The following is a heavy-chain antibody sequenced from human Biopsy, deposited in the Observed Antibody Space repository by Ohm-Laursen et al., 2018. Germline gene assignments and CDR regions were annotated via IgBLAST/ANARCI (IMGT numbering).Heavy chain of an antibody. CDR1: GGSICSFF. D-gene: IGHD1-26*01. CDR3: ARVGAGAASIDYFDY. J-gene: IGHJ4*02. CDR2: IHYSGST. Sequence: GTLSLTCTVSGGSICSFFWSWIRQPPGKGLEWIVYIHYSGSTNYNSSLRGRVTISVDRSNNQFSLELSSVTAAGTAAYYCARVGAGAASIDYFDYWGQGALVTVSS. V-gene: IGHV4-59*01.